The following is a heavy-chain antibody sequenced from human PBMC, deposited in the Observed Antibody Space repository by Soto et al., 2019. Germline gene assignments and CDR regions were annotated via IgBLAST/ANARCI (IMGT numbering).Heavy chain of an antibody. V-gene: IGHV1-46*01. CDR3: ARSSSPPITMIVVVITTDGMDV. CDR2: INPSGGST. D-gene: IGHD3-22*01. Sequence: ASVKVSCKASGYTFTSYYMHWLLQAPGQGLEWMGIINPSGGSTSYAQKFQGRVTMTRDTSTSTVYMELSSLRSEDTAVYYCARSSSPPITMIVVVITTDGMDVWGQGTTVTVSS. J-gene: IGHJ6*02. CDR1: GYTFTSYY.